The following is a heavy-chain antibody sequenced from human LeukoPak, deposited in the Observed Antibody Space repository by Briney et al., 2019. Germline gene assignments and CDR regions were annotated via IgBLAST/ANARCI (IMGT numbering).Heavy chain of an antibody. CDR2: ISAYNGNT. CDR3: ARVRGYYDSSGLDY. D-gene: IGHD3-22*01. J-gene: IGHJ4*02. Sequence: AASVKVSCKASGYTFTSYYMHWVRQAPGQGLEWMGWISAYNGNTNYAQKLQGRVTMTTDTSTSTAYMELRSLRSDDTAVYYCARVRGYYDSSGLDYWGQGTLVTVSS. V-gene: IGHV1-18*04. CDR1: GYTFTSYY.